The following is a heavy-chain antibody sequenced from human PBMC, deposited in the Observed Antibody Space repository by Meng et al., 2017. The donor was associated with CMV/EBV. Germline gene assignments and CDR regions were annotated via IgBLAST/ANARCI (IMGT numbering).Heavy chain of an antibody. CDR1: GYTFTSYD. J-gene: IGHJ5*02. D-gene: IGHD1-20*01. CDR3: ARVRNWSPGFDP. Sequence: ASVKVSCKASGYTFTSYDINWVRQATGQGLEWMGWMNPNSGNTGYAQKFQGRVTITRNTSISTAYMELSSLRSEDTAVYYCARVRNWSPGFDPWGQGTLVTVSS. V-gene: IGHV1-8*03. CDR2: MNPNSGNT.